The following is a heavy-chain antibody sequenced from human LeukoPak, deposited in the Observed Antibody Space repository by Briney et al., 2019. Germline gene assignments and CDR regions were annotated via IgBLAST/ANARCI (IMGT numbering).Heavy chain of an antibody. V-gene: IGHV1-69*02. D-gene: IGHD3-10*01. CDR2: IIPIRGIA. CDR1: VGTFSSYS. J-gene: IGHJ4*02. CDR3: ARAPKGGPFGAFEY. Sequence: SVKVSCKSSVGTFSSYSISWVRHAPGQGREERGRIIPIRGIANYAQKFKGRVTITGAKYTSTASMEMRRLSFEAKAVSYCARAPKGGPFGAFEYWGQGTLVTVSS.